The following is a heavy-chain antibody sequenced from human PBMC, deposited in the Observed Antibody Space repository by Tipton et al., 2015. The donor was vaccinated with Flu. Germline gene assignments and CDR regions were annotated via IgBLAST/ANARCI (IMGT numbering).Heavy chain of an antibody. D-gene: IGHD2/OR15-2a*01. CDR1: GFIFSTYG. Sequence: SLRLSCAASGFIFSTYGMHWVRQAPGKGLEWVAVIWYDGSNKYYADSVKGRFTISRDNSKNTVYLQMNGLRAEDTAVYYCARDKNEFYAFENWAQGTLVTVSS. V-gene: IGHV3-33*01. J-gene: IGHJ4*02. CDR2: IWYDGSNK. CDR3: ARDKNEFYAFEN.